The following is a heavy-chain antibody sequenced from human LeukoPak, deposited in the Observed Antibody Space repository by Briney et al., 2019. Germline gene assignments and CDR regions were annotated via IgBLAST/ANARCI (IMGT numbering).Heavy chain of an antibody. D-gene: IGHD4-17*01. CDR1: GFTFSSYS. V-gene: IGHV3-21*01. Sequence: GSLRLSCAASGFTFSSYSMNWVRQAPGKGLEWVSSISSSSSYIYYADSVKGRFTISRDNAKNSLYLQMNSLRAEDTAVYYCAKLHDYGDYVDYYYMDVWGKGTTVTVSS. CDR3: AKLHDYGDYVDYYYMDV. J-gene: IGHJ6*03. CDR2: ISSSSSYI.